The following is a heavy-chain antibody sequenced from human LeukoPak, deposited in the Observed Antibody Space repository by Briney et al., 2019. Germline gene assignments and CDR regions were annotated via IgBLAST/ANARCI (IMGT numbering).Heavy chain of an antibody. CDR1: GFTFSSYS. CDR3: ASSGSYRFDY. V-gene: IGHV3-48*02. CDR2: ITASGTAM. Sequence: GGSLRLSCAASGFTFSSYSMNWVRQAAGKGLAWVSHITASGTAMFYADSVKGRFTISRDNAKNSLYLQMNSLRDEDTAVYYCASSGSYRFDYWGQGTLVTVSS. D-gene: IGHD1-26*01. J-gene: IGHJ4*02.